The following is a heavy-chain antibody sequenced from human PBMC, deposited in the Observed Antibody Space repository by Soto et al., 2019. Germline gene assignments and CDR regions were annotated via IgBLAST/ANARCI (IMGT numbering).Heavy chain of an antibody. CDR3: ARRYCASDNCPLFYYFVDL. V-gene: IGHV1-69*01. CDR2: IIPVFRSA. CDR1: GGTLNKFA. D-gene: IGHD2-21*02. J-gene: IGHJ6*02. Sequence: VQLVQSGAEVKKTGSSVKVSCKASGGTLNKFAFSWVRQAPGQGFEWMGGIIPVFRSANYAQRFRGRITITADEYTSTVYLYLNDLRSDDTAVYYCARRYCASDNCPLFYYFVDLWGLGTTVTVSS.